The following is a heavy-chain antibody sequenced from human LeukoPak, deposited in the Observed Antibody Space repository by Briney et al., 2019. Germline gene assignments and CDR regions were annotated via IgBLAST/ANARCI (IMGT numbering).Heavy chain of an antibody. CDR2: IYYSVTT. J-gene: IGHJ4*02. Sequence: SETLSLTCTVSGDSISSSSYYWGWIRQPPGKGLEWIGSIYYSVTTYYNPSLKSRVTISVDTSKNQFSLKLSSVTAADTAVYYCARDRLRWPKIDYWGQGTLVTASS. V-gene: IGHV4-39*07. CDR1: GDSISSSSYY. D-gene: IGHD4-23*01. CDR3: ARDRLRWPKIDY.